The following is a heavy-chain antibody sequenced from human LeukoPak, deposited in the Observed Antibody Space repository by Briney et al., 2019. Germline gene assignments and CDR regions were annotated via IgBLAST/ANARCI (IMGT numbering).Heavy chain of an antibody. Sequence: SQTLSLTCVISGDSVSSNNAVWNWIRQSPSRGLEWLGRTYYRSKWDYNYAVSVKSRITINPDTSKNQFSLQLSSVTSEDTAVYYCARGDQGLDYWGQGTLVTVSS. CDR3: ARGDQGLDY. CDR1: GDSVSSNNAV. CDR2: TYYRSKWDY. D-gene: IGHD3-16*01. J-gene: IGHJ4*02. V-gene: IGHV6-1*01.